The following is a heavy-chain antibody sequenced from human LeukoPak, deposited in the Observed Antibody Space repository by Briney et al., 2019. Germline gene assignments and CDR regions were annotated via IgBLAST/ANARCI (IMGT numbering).Heavy chain of an antibody. CDR2: INPSGGIT. V-gene: IGHV1-46*01. D-gene: IGHD1-26*01. CDR1: GYTFTSYY. CDR3: ARDHGELLFDY. Sequence: GASVKVSCKASGYTFTSYYMHWVRQAPGQGLEWLGIINPSGGITSYAQRFQGRVTMTRDTSTSTLYMELSSLRSEDTAVYYCARDHGELLFDYWGQGTLVTVSS. J-gene: IGHJ4*02.